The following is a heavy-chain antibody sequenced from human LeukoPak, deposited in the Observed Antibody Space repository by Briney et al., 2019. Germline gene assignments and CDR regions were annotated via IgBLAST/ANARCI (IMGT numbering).Heavy chain of an antibody. V-gene: IGHV1-18*01. D-gene: IGHD3-10*01. Sequence: GASVKVSCKASGYIFTSYGISWVRQAPGQALEWMGWISAYNGNTNYAQRLQGRVTMTTDTSTRTAYMELRSLRPDDTAVYYCARVLTGDASNIWGQGTMVTVSS. J-gene: IGHJ3*02. CDR2: ISAYNGNT. CDR1: GYIFTSYG. CDR3: ARVLTGDASNI.